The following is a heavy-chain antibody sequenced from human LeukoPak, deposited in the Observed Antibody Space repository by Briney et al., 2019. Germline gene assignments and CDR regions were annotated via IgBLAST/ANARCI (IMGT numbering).Heavy chain of an antibody. Sequence: GGSLRLSCAASGLTFSNAWMNWVRQAPGKGLEWVSYISSSGSTIYYADSVKGRFTISRDNAKNSLYLQMNSLRAEDTAVYYCAATGYCTNGVCLPRFGWFDPWGQGTLVTVSS. CDR2: ISSSGSTI. CDR1: GLTFSNAW. J-gene: IGHJ5*02. D-gene: IGHD2-8*01. CDR3: AATGYCTNGVCLPRFGWFDP. V-gene: IGHV3-48*04.